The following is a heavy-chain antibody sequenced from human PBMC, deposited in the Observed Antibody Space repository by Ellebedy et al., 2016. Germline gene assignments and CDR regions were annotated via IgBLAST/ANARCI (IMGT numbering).Heavy chain of an antibody. CDR1: GFTVSSNY. D-gene: IGHD1/OR15-1a*01. CDR2: IYSGGST. Sequence: GGSLRLSCAASGFTVSSNYMSWVRQAPGKGLEWVSVIYSGGSTYYADSVKGRFTISRDNSKNMPYLQMNSLRAEDTAVYYCARGPETTWYFDLWGRGTLVTVSS. V-gene: IGHV3-53*01. J-gene: IGHJ2*01. CDR3: ARGPETTWYFDL.